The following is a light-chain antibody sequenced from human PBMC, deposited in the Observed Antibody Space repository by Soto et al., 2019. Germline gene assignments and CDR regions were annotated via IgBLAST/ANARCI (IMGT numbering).Light chain of an antibody. V-gene: IGLV2-14*01. J-gene: IGLJ2*01. CDR2: DVN. Sequence: QSALTQPASVSGSPGQSITISCTGTSSDIGAYNYVSWYQQHPGKAPKLIIYDVNNRPSGVSNRFSGSKSGSTASLTISRLQPEDEADYYCSSQRTTSILVFGGGTKLTVL. CDR1: SSDIGAYNY. CDR3: SSQRTTSILV.